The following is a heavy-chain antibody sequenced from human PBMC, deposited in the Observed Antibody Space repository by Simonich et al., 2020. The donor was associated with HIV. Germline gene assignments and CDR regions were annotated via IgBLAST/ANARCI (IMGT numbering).Heavy chain of an antibody. V-gene: IGHV3-23*01. Sequence: EVQLLESGGGLVQPGGSLRLSCAASGFTLSNYAMSWVRQAPGKGLEWGSSISGTTTYYADSVKGRVTMSRDNSKNTLNLQMNSLRAEDTAVYYCAKGGPMTVFGMIIVSAFDIWGQGTMITVSS. J-gene: IGHJ3*02. CDR1: GFTLSNYA. CDR2: ISGTTT. D-gene: IGHD3-3*01. CDR3: AKGGPMTVFGMIIVSAFDI.